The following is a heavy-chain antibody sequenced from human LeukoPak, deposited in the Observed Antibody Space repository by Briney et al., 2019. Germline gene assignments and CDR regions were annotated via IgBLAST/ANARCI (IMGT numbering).Heavy chain of an antibody. V-gene: IGHV1-18*01. Sequence: GASVKVSCKASGYTFTSYGISWVRQAPGQGLEWMGWISAYNGNTNYAQKLQGRVTMTTDTSASTAYMELRSLRSDDTAVYYCARLWELPFSYWFDPWGQGTLVTVSS. D-gene: IGHD1-26*01. CDR2: ISAYNGNT. CDR1: GYTFTSYG. CDR3: ARLWELPFSYWFDP. J-gene: IGHJ5*02.